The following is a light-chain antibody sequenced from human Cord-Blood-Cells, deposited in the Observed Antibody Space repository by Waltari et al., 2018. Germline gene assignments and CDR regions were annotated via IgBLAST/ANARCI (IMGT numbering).Light chain of an antibody. Sequence: QSVLTQPPSLSWAPGQRVTISCTGSRSNIGAGYDVHWYQQLPGTAPKLLIYGNSNRPSGVPDRFSGSKSGTSASLAITGLQAEDEADYYCQSYDSSLSGSVFGGGTKLTVL. CDR2: GNS. V-gene: IGLV1-40*01. CDR1: RSNIGAGYD. J-gene: IGLJ2*01. CDR3: QSYDSSLSGSV.